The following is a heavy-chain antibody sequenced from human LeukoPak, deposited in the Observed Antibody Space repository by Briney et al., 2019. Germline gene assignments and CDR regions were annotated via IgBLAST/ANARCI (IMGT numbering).Heavy chain of an antibody. CDR1: GFTFSSYA. CDR3: AKAPRMLGYCSGGGCYGFDY. CDR2: ISYDGSNK. J-gene: IGHJ4*02. Sequence: GRSLRLSCAASGFTFSSYAMHWVRQAPGKGLEWVAVISYDGSNKYYADSVKGRFTISRDNSKNTLYLQMNSLRAEDTAVYYCAKAPRMLGYCSGGGCYGFDYWGQGTLVTVSS. V-gene: IGHV3-30*04. D-gene: IGHD2-15*01.